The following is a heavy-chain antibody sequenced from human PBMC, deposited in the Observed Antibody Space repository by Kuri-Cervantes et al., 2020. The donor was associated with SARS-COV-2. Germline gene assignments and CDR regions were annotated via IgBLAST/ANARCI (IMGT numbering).Heavy chain of an antibody. CDR3: ARVPSGSYYEYYFDY. V-gene: IGHV3-53*01. CDR2: IYSGGST. D-gene: IGHD1-26*01. Sequence: GESLKISCAASGFTFSSYGMHWVRQAPGKGLEWVSVIYSGGSTYYADSVKGRFTISRDNSKNTLYLQMNSLRAEDTAVYYCARVPSGSYYEYYFDYWGQGTLVTVSS. J-gene: IGHJ4*02. CDR1: GFTFSSYG.